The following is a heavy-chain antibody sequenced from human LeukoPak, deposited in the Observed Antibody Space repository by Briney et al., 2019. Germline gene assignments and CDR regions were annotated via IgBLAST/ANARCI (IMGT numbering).Heavy chain of an antibody. V-gene: IGHV3-73*01. CDR3: TRRELLPYGMDV. J-gene: IGHJ6*02. CDR2: IRSKANSYAT. D-gene: IGHD1-26*01. Sequence: GGSLRLSCAASGFTFSGSAMHWVRQASGKGLEWVGRIRSKANSYATAYAASVKGRFTISRDDSKNTAYLQMNSLKTEDTAVYYCTRRELLPYGMDVWGQGTTGTVSS. CDR1: GFTFSGSA.